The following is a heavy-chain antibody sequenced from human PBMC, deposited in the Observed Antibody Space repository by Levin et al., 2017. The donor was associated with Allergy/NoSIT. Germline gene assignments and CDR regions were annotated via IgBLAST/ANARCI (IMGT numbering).Heavy chain of an antibody. Sequence: LSLTCAASGFTFSSYGMHWVRQAPGKGLEWVAVIWYDGSNKYYAASVKGRFTISRDNSKNTLYLQVNGLRAEDTGVYYCARDKVNSGHDVADSFDIWGQGTMVTVSS. J-gene: IGHJ3*02. D-gene: IGHD5-12*01. CDR3: ARDKVNSGHDVADSFDI. V-gene: IGHV3-33*01. CDR1: GFTFSSYG. CDR2: IWYDGSNK.